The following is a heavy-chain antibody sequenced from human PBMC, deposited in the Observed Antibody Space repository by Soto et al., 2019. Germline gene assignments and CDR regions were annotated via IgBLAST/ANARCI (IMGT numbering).Heavy chain of an antibody. CDR3: ARSYYDFWSGYSLPHYFDY. D-gene: IGHD3-3*01. Sequence: GASVKVSCKASGYTFTSYGISWVRQAPGQGLEWMGWISAYNGNTNYAQKLQGRVTMTTDTSTSTAYMELRSLRSDDTAVYYCARSYYDFWSGYSLPHYFDYWGQGTLVTVS. V-gene: IGHV1-18*01. CDR1: GYTFTSYG. J-gene: IGHJ4*02. CDR2: ISAYNGNT.